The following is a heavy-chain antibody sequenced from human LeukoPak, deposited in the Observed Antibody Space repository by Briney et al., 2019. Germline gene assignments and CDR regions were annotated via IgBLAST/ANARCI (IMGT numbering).Heavy chain of an antibody. CDR3: ARDLQAYDSSGYYYVGAFDI. CDR1: GGSISSYY. J-gene: IGHJ3*02. V-gene: IGHV4-59*01. CDR2: ISYSGST. Sequence: SETLSLTCTVSGGSISSYYWSWIRQPPGKGLEWIGYISYSGSTNYNPSLKSRVTISVDTSKNQFSLKLSSVTAAYTAVYYCARDLQAYDSSGYYYVGAFDIWGQGTMVTVSS. D-gene: IGHD3-22*01.